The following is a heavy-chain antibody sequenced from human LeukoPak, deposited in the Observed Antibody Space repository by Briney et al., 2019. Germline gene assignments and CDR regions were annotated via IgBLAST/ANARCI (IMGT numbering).Heavy chain of an antibody. CDR1: GFTFSSYE. Sequence: GGSLRLSCAASGFTFSSYEMHWVRQAPGKGLEWVSYISSSGSTIYYADSVKGRFTISRDNAKNSLYLQMNSLRAEDTAVYYCARDQELSSSWYGEFDYWGQGTLVTVSS. CDR3: ARDQELSSSWYGEFDY. J-gene: IGHJ4*02. D-gene: IGHD6-13*01. CDR2: ISSSGSTI. V-gene: IGHV3-48*03.